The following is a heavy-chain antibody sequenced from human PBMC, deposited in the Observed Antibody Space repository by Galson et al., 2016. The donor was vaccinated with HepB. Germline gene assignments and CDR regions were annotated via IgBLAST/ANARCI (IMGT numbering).Heavy chain of an antibody. CDR3: ARGRTTSCNSAFDI. Sequence: SLRLSCAASGFTFSSYWMNWVRQAPGKGLVWVSRINNDGSNTTYAGSVKGRFTISRDNSKNTLYLQVNSLRVEDTAIYYCARGRTTSCNSAFDIWGQGTMVTVSS. CDR2: INNDGSNT. J-gene: IGHJ3*02. D-gene: IGHD2-2*02. V-gene: IGHV3-74*03. CDR1: GFTFSSYW.